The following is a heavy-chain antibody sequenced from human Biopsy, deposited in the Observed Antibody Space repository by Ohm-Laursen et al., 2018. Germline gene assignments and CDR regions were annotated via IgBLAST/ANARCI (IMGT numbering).Heavy chain of an antibody. CDR3: TRGGYYYDSLAYYYWFDP. CDR1: GYTFTGYH. V-gene: IGHV1-2*02. CDR2: INAKTGDT. J-gene: IGHJ5*02. Sequence: GASVKVSCKASGYTFTGYHVHWVRQAPGQGLEWMGWINAKTGDTNYAQKFQDRVTMTRDTSISTAYVDLSSLRSDDTAVYYCTRGGYYYDSLAYYYWFDPWGQGTLVTVSS. D-gene: IGHD3-22*01.